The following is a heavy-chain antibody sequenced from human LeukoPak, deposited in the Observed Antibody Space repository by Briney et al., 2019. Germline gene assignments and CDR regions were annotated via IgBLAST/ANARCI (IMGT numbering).Heavy chain of an antibody. Sequence: PGGSLRLSCAASGFTFSNYWMSWVRQSPGKGLEWIGYIYHTGSANYSPSLKSRVSISIDTSKSQFSLRLISVTAADTDVYYCARRTSSNYVDYWGQGTLVIVSS. D-gene: IGHD4-11*01. CDR1: GFTFSNYW. CDR3: ARRTSSNYVDY. V-gene: IGHV4-59*01. J-gene: IGHJ4*02. CDR2: IYHTGSA.